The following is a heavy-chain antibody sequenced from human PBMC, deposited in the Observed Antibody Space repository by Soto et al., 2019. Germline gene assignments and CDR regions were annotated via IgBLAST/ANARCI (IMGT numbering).Heavy chain of an antibody. CDR3: ALVATISRGSIAVEPYYFDY. J-gene: IGHJ4*02. CDR1: GFTFSSYA. CDR2: ISGSGGST. D-gene: IGHD6-19*01. V-gene: IGHV3-23*01. Sequence: PGVSLRLSCAASGFTFSSYAMSWVRQAPGKGLEWVSAISGSGGSTYYADSVKGRFTISRDNSKNTLYLQMNSLRAEDTAVYYCALVATISRGSIAVEPYYFDYWGQGTLVTVSS.